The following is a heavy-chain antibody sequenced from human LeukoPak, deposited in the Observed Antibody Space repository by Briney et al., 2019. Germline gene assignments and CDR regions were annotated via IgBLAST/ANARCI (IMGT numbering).Heavy chain of an antibody. CDR2: MSSSGSTI. D-gene: IGHD6-19*01. CDR3: ARESRQWLVLGGVDY. Sequence: GGSLRLSCAASGFTFNDYYMSWIRQAPGKGLEWVSYMSSSGSTIYYADSVKGRFTISRDNAKNSLYLQMNSQRAEDTAVYYCARESRQWLVLGGVDYWGQGILVTVSS. CDR1: GFTFNDYY. V-gene: IGHV3-11*04. J-gene: IGHJ4*02.